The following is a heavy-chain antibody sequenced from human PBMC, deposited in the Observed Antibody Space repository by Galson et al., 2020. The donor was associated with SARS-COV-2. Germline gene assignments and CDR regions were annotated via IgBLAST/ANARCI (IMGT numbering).Heavy chain of an antibody. CDR3: ARGRWDQDYFYYYGMDV. CDR1: GGSISSGGNS. J-gene: IGHJ6*02. CDR2: IYHTRST. Sequence: ASETLSLTCAVPGGSISSGGNSWSWIRQPPGKGLEWLGYIYHTRSTYYNSSLRSRVTISVDRSKNQFSLKLSSVTAADTAVYYCARGRWDQDYFYYYGMDVWGQGTTVTVSS. V-gene: IGHV4-30-2*01. D-gene: IGHD1-26*01.